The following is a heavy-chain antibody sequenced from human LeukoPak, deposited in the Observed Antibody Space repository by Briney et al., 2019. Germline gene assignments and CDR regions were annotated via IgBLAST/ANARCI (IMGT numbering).Heavy chain of an antibody. CDR2: IYYSGST. CDR3: ARVAKYYDFWSGYNYYYYMDV. CDR1: GGSISSHY. D-gene: IGHD3-3*01. Sequence: SETLSLTCTVSGGSISSHYWGWIRQPPGKGLEWIGYIYYSGSTNYNPSLKSRVTISVDTSKNQFSLKLSSVTAADTAVYYCARVAKYYDFWSGYNYYYYMDVWGKGTTVTASS. V-gene: IGHV4-59*11. J-gene: IGHJ6*03.